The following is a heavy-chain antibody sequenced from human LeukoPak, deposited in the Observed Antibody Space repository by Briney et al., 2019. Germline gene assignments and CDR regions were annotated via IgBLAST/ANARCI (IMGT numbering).Heavy chain of an antibody. Sequence: ASVTVSCKASGYTFTIYAMHWVRQAPGQGLERMGWIKPNSGGTNYAQKFHAWVTMTRDTSLSTAYMELSRLRSDDTAVYYCARSDTAMVGFYFDYWGQGTLVTVSS. CDR1: GYTFTIYA. D-gene: IGHD5-18*01. J-gene: IGHJ4*02. CDR3: ARSDTAMVGFYFDY. V-gene: IGHV1-2*04. CDR2: IKPNSGGT.